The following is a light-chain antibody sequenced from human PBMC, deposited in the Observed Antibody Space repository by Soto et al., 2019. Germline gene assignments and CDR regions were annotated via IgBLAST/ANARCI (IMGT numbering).Light chain of an antibody. CDR3: QQYGISPWT. J-gene: IGKJ1*01. Sequence: DIVLTQSPGTLSLSPGERATLSCRASQSVNSDFLAWYQQKPGQAPSLLIYGASSRAPGIPDRFTGSGSGTDFSLNISRLEPEDFAVYYCQQYGISPWTFGQGTKVEIK. CDR2: GAS. V-gene: IGKV3-20*01. CDR1: QSVNSDF.